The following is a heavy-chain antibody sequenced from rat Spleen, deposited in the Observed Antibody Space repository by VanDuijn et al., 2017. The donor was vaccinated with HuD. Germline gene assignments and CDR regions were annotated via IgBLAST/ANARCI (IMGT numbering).Heavy chain of an antibody. CDR2: ISYDGSST. CDR3: ARHGVYGGYSEGWFAY. CDR1: GFTFSDYY. J-gene: IGHJ3*01. D-gene: IGHD1-11*01. V-gene: IGHV5-29*01. Sequence: EVQLVESDGGLVQPGRSLKLSCAASGFTFSDYYMAWVRQAPTKGLEWVATISYDGSSTYYRDSVKGRFTISRDNAKSTLYLQMDSLRSEDTATYYCARHGVYGGYSEGWFAYWGQGTLVTVSS.